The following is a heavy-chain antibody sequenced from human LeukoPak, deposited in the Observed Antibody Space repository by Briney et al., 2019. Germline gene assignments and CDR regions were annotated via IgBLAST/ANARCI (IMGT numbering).Heavy chain of an antibody. CDR1: GGSISSGSYY. J-gene: IGHJ6*03. D-gene: IGHD6-6*01. Sequence: SETLSLTCTVSGGSISSGSYYWSWIRQPAGKGLEWIGRIYTSGSTNYNPSLKSRVTISVDTSKNQFSLKLSSVTAADTAVYYCARDHVGYSSSSGGYYYYMDVWGKGTTVTVSS. CDR2: IYTSGST. CDR3: ARDHVGYSSSSGGYYYYMDV. V-gene: IGHV4-61*02.